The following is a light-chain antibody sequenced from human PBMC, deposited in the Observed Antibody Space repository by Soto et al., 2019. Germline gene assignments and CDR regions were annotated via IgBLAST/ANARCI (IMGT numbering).Light chain of an antibody. CDR1: QSISSY. J-gene: IGKJ2*01. CDR2: AAS. Sequence: DIQMTQSPSSLSASVGDRVTITCRASQSISSYLNWYQQKPGKAPKLLIYAASSLQSWVPSRFSGSGSVTDFTQTISSLQPEDFATYCCQRSYSTPYTFGQGTKLEIK. V-gene: IGKV1-39*01. CDR3: QRSYSTPYT.